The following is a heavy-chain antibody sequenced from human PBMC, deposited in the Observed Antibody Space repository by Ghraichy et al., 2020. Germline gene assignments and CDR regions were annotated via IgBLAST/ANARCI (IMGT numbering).Heavy chain of an antibody. CDR3: ARITGHYCVSSGYCYPGYFDY. CDR1: GFSLSTSGMC. J-gene: IGHJ4*02. CDR2: IDWDDDK. D-gene: IGHD3-22*01. Sequence: SGPTLVKPTQTLTLTCTFSGFSLSTSGMCVSWIRQPPGKALEWLARIDWDDDKYYSTSLKTRLTISKDTSKNQVVLTMTNMDPVDTATYYWARITGHYCVSSGYCYPGYFDYWGQGTLVTVSS. V-gene: IGHV2-70*11.